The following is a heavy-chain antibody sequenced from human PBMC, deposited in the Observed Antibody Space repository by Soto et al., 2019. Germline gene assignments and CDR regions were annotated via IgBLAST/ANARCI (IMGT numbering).Heavy chain of an antibody. J-gene: IGHJ6*02. CDR2: IYHSGST. Sequence: PSETLSLTCAVSGGSISSSNWWSWVRQPPGKGLEWIGEIYHSGSTNYNPSLKSRVTISIDKSKNQFSLKLSSVTAADTAVYYCARIVVVPAAYIGYYYYYGMDVWGQGTTVTVSS. CDR1: GGSISSSNW. V-gene: IGHV4-4*02. CDR3: ARIVVVPAAYIGYYYYYGMDV. D-gene: IGHD2-2*01.